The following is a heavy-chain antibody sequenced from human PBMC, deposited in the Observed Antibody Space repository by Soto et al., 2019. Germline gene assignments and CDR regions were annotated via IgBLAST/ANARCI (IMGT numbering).Heavy chain of an antibody. CDR2: ISGSGRYT. J-gene: IGHJ6*02. Sequence: GGSLRLSCAASGFTFNSCLMSWVRQAPGKGMEWVSLISGSGRYTDYADSEKGRFTISRDNSKNTLYLQMNSLRAEDTAVYYCAKDPPSERMQPDYGMDVWGQGTTVTVSS. CDR1: GFTFNSCL. D-gene: IGHD6-13*01. CDR3: AKDPPSERMQPDYGMDV. V-gene: IGHV3-23*01.